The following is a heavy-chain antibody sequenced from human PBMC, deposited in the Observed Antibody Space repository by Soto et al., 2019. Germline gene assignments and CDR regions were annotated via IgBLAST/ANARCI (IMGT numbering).Heavy chain of an antibody. D-gene: IGHD6-6*01. CDR1: GFTFNHYA. CDR3: ARGGIAARPDY. V-gene: IGHV3-33*01. Sequence: QVQLVESGGGVVQPGRSLRLSCAASGFTFNHYAMHWVRQAPGKGLEWVAIIWYDGSNKYYANSVKGRFTISRDNSKNSLYLQMNSLRAEDTAVYHCARGGIAARPDYWGQGTVVTVSS. J-gene: IGHJ4*02. CDR2: IWYDGSNK.